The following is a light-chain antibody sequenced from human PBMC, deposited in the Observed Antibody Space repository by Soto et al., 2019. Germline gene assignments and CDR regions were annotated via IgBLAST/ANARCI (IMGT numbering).Light chain of an antibody. Sequence: EIVMTQSPATLSVSPGERATLSCRASQSISSNLAWYQQKPGQAPRLLMFRTSSRATGFPARFSGSGSGTEFNLTISRLEPEDFAVYYCQQYRTSPPTGTFGQGTKVDIK. J-gene: IGKJ1*01. CDR3: QQYRTSPPTGT. V-gene: IGKV3-15*01. CDR2: RTS. CDR1: QSISSN.